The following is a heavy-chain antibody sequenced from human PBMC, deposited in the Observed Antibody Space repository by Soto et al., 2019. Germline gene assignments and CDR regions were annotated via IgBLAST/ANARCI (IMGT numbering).Heavy chain of an antibody. Sequence: QLHLVQSGAEVKKAGSSVKVSCKASGGTVISYAITWVRQAPGKGLEWMGVCIPICVSAHYAPKFQGRITITADESTSTAYMELSGLTSADPAIYYCARAVSSDTTGFRGYDIWGQGTQGTVSS. J-gene: IGHJ4*02. CDR2: CIPICVSA. V-gene: IGHV1-69*01. D-gene: IGHD3-10*01. CDR3: ARAVSSDTTGFRGYDI. CDR1: GGTVISYA.